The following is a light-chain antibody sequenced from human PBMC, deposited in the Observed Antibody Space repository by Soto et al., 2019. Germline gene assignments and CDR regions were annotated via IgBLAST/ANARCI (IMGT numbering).Light chain of an antibody. J-gene: IGKJ1*01. CDR3: LQHDFYPRT. CDR1: QGIRNQ. CDR2: AAS. V-gene: IGKV1-17*01. Sequence: DIQMTHSPSSLSASVGDRVTITCRASQGIRNQLAWYQQKPGKAPKRLIYAASTLQRGVPSRFSGSGSGTEFTLTISSLQPEDFATYYCLQHDFYPRTFGQGTKVDIK.